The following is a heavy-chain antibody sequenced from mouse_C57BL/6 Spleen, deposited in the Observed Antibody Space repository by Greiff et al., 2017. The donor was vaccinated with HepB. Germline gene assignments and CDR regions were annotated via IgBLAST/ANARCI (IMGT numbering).Heavy chain of an antibody. D-gene: IGHD2-12*01. CDR3: ARFHYSNDPWFAY. CDR1: GYTFTSYW. J-gene: IGHJ3*01. Sequence: QVQLQQPGAELVKPGASVKLSCKASGYTFTSYWMHWVKQRPGQGLEWIGMIHPNSGSTNYNEKFKSKATLTVDKSSSTAYMQLSSLSSEDSAVYYCARFHYSNDPWFAYWGQGTLVTVSA. V-gene: IGHV1-64*01. CDR2: IHPNSGST.